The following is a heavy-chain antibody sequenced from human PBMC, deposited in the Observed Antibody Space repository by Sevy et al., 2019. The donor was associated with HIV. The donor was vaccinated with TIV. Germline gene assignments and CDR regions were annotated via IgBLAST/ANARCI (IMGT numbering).Heavy chain of an antibody. CDR1: GFNIADYY. V-gene: IGHV3-49*04. CDR3: ARHAREAWRGSGVYYNVTDGFDP. CDR2: IITKNHGGTP. J-gene: IGHJ5*02. D-gene: IGHD3-10*01. Sequence: GGSLRLSCTGSGFNIADYYMTWVRQAPGKGLDWVGFIITKNHGGTPEYGASVKGRFTISRDDSKNTIYLQMHSLKTEDTGIYYCARHAREAWRGSGVYYNVTDGFDPWGQGTLVNVSS.